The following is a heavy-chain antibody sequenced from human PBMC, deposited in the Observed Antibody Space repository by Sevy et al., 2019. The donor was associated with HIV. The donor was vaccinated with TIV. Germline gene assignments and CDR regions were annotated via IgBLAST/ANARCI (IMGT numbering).Heavy chain of an antibody. CDR3: AGWSSAWTLFDY. CDR2: IYSDGKT. CDR1: GFTVSRNY. V-gene: IGHV3-66*01. D-gene: IGHD6-19*01. J-gene: IGHJ4*02. Sequence: GGSLRLSCAASGFTVSRNYMSWVRQAPGKGLEWVSVIYSDGKTFYADSVQDRFTISRDNSKNTLYLQMNGLGAEDTAVYYCAGWSSAWTLFDYWGQGTLVTVSS.